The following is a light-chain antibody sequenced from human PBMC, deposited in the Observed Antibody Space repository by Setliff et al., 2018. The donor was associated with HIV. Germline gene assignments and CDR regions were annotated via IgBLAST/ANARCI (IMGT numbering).Light chain of an antibody. V-gene: IGLV2-11*01. Sequence: SALTQPRSVSGSPGQSVTFSCSGSSSDIGTYNYVSWYQQHPGKAPNLIIYDVIRRPSGVPDRFSGSKSGNTASLTISGLQAEDEAEYYCCSYAGSYRYIFGSGTKVTVL. CDR1: SSDIGTYNY. CDR3: CSYAGSYRYI. J-gene: IGLJ1*01. CDR2: DVI.